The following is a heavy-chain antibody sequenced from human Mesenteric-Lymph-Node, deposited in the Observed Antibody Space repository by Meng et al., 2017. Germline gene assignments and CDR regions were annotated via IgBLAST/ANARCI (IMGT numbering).Heavy chain of an antibody. CDR3: ARLTGWGSDGDAFDI. J-gene: IGHJ3*02. V-gene: IGHV1-69*13. CDR2: IITIFGKA. CDR1: GGTFSSYA. D-gene: IGHD3-16*01. Sequence: SVKVSCKASGGTFSSYAISWVRQAPGQGLEWMGGIITIFGKANYAQKFQGRVTITADESTSTAYMELSSLRSEDTAVYYCARLTGWGSDGDAFDIWGQGTMVTVSS.